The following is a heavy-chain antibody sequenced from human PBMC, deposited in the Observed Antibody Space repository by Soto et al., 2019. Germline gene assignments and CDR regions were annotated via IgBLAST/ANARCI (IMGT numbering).Heavy chain of an antibody. J-gene: IGHJ6*02. Sequence: QVQLVQSGAEVKKPGSSVKVSCKASGGTFSSYAISWVRQAPGQGLEWMGGIIPIFGTANYAQKFQGRVTITADKSTSTAYMELRRLRSEDTVVYYGARDYRIVATIYYYYYCIDVWGQGTTVTVSS. V-gene: IGHV1-69*06. D-gene: IGHD5-12*01. CDR1: GGTFSSYA. CDR3: ARDYRIVATIYYYYYCIDV. CDR2: IIPIFGTA.